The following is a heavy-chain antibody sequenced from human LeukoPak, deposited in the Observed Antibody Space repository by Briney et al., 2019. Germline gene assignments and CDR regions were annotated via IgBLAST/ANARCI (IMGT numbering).Heavy chain of an antibody. V-gene: IGHV1-69*05. D-gene: IGHD6-13*01. Sequence: SVKVSCKASGGTFSSYAISWVRQAPGQGLEWMGGIIPIFGTANYAQKFQGRVTITTDESTSTAYMELSSLRSEDTAVYYCAIYGIAAARGEYYLDYWGQGTLVTVSS. CDR1: GGTFSSYA. J-gene: IGHJ4*02. CDR3: AIYGIAAARGEYYLDY. CDR2: IIPIFGTA.